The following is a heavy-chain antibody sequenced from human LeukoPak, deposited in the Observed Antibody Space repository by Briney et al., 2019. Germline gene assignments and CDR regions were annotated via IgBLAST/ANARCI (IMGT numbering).Heavy chain of an antibody. CDR2: MNPNSGNT. J-gene: IGHJ1*01. V-gene: IGHV1-8*01. Sequence: GASVKVSCKASGYTFTSYDINWVRQATGQGLEWVGWMNPNSGNTGYAQKFQGRVTMTRNTSISTAYMELSSLRPEDTAVYYCARDRYSGSYSRMAPAAWGQGTLVTVSS. D-gene: IGHD1-26*01. CDR3: ARDRYSGSYSRMAPAA. CDR1: GYTFTSYD.